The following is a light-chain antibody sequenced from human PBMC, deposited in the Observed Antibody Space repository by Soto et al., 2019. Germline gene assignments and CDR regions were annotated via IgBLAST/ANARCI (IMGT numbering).Light chain of an antibody. CDR3: QQANSVPWT. CDR1: QRISSW. Sequence: IQMTQSPSSVSASVGDRVILTCRASQRISSWLAWYHQRPGKAPKLLIYATSTLETGVPSRFSGSGSGRDFPLPISSLQPEDLGTYLCQQANSVPWTFGQGTKVEVK. CDR2: ATS. J-gene: IGKJ1*01. V-gene: IGKV1-12*01.